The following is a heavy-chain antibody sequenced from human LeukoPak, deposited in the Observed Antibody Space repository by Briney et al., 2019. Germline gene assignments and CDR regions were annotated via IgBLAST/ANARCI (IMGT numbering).Heavy chain of an antibody. V-gene: IGHV4-61*02. CDR1: GGSISSGGYY. CDR2: SSSSGST. D-gene: IGHD5-24*01. CDR3: ARDSAGGYNLFYFDY. J-gene: IGHJ4*02. Sequence: SETLSLTCTVSGGSISSGGYYWNWIRQPAGKGLEGIGRSSSSGSTNYNPSLKSRVSISVDTSKNQFSLKVNSVTAADTAVYYCARDSAGGYNLFYFDYWGQGILVTVSS.